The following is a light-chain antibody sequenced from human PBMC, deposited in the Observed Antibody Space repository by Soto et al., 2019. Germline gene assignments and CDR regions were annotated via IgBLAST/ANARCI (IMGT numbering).Light chain of an antibody. CDR2: RTS. CDR3: QQFGSSVT. J-gene: IGKJ5*01. Sequence: EIVLTQSPGPLSFSPGERSTLSCRASQSVSSTYLAWYQQKPGQAPRLLIYRTSTRATGIPDRFSGSGSGTDFTLTISRLEPEDFAVYYCQQFGSSVTFGQGTRLENK. CDR1: QSVSSTY. V-gene: IGKV3-20*01.